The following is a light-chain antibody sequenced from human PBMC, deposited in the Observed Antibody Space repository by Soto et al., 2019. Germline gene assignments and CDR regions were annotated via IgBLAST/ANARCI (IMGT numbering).Light chain of an antibody. CDR2: KAS. J-gene: IGKJ1*01. CDR3: QQYSGYSRT. Sequence: DIQMTQSPSTLSASIGDRVTITCRASQSISSWLAWYQQKPGKAPKLLIYKASSLESGVPSRFSGSGSGTEFTLTISSLQPDDVATYYCQQYSGYSRTFGQGTKVDSK. CDR1: QSISSW. V-gene: IGKV1-5*03.